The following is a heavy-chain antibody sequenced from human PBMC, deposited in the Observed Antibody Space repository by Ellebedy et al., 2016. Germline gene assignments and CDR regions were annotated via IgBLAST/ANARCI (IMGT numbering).Heavy chain of an antibody. J-gene: IGHJ3*02. CDR3: ARSQHSSGPPFSAFDI. D-gene: IGHD6-19*01. V-gene: IGHV4-59*01. CDR1: GGSISSYY. CDR2: IYYSGST. Sequence: SETLSLTCTVSGGSISSYYWSWIRQPPGKGLEWIGYIYYSGSTNYNPSLKSRVTISVDTSKNQFSLKLSSVTAADTAVYYCARSQHSSGPPFSAFDIWGQGTMVTVSS.